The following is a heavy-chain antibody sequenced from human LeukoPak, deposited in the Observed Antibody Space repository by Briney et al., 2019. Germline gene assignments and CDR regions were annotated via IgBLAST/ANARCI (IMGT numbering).Heavy chain of an antibody. D-gene: IGHD3-10*01. V-gene: IGHV3-33*01. CDR2: IWYDGSNK. Sequence: GGSLRLSCAASGFTFSSYGMHWVRQAPGKGLEWVAVIWYDGSNKYYADSVKGRFTISRDNSKNTLYLQMNSLRAEDTAVYYCARGSWFDAFDIWGQGTMVTVSS. J-gene: IGHJ3*02. CDR3: ARGSWFDAFDI. CDR1: GFTFSSYG.